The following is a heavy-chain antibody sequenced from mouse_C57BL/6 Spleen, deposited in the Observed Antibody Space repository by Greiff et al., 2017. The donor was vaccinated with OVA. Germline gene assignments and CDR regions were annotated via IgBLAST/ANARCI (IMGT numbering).Heavy chain of an antibody. V-gene: IGHV2-2*01. CDR1: GFSLTSYG. Sequence: VMLVESGPGLVQPSQSLSITCTVSGFSLTSYGVHWVRQSPGKGLEWLGVIWSGGSTDYNAAFISRLSISKDNSKSQVFFKMNSLQADDTAIYYCARPLYGSAMDYWGQGTSVTVSS. CDR2: IWSGGST. D-gene: IGHD1-1*01. J-gene: IGHJ4*01. CDR3: ARPLYGSAMDY.